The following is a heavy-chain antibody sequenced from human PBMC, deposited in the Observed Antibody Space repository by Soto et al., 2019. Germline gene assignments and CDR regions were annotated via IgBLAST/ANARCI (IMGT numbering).Heavy chain of an antibody. J-gene: IGHJ6*02. CDR1: GFTVRSNY. V-gene: IGHV3-66*01. CDR3: VSGRYDSVRLGMDV. CDR2: LNSGGST. Sequence: EVQLVESGGGLVQPGGSLRLSCVASGFTVRSNYMSWVRQAPEKGLEWVSLLNSGGSTNYADSVKGRFTISRDNSKNTVYLQMNSMRAEDTAVYYCVSGRYDSVRLGMDVWGQGTTVTVSS. D-gene: IGHD3-3*01.